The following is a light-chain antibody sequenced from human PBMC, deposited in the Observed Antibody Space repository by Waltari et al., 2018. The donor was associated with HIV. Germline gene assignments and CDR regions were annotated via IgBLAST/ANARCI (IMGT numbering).Light chain of an antibody. Sequence: QSALTQPASVSGSPGQSITISCPGTSSDVGGYNYVSWYQQHPGKAPKLMLYEVSNRPSGVSNRFSGSKSGNTASLTISGLQAEDEADYYCSSYTSSSTLFGGGTKLTVL. CDR1: SSDVGGYNY. CDR3: SSYTSSSTL. V-gene: IGLV2-14*01. J-gene: IGLJ3*02. CDR2: EVS.